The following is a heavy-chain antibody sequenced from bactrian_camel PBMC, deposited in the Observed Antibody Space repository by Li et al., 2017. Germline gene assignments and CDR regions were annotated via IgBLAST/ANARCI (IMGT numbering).Heavy chain of an antibody. V-gene: IGHV3S60*01. CDR1: GFTFDDSD. CDR2: IRTDGLP. J-gene: IGHJ4*01. D-gene: IGHD1*01. Sequence: HVQLVESGGGSVQAGGSLTLSCRVSGFTFDDSDMAWYRQPPGNACELVSHIRTDGLPWYADSVKGRFTISRDNTKNTVYLQMNFLRTEDTAMYYCSNGLDRDRWRTPGPGTQVTVS.